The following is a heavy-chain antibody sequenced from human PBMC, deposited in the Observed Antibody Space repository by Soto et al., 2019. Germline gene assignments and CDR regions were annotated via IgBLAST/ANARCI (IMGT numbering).Heavy chain of an antibody. D-gene: IGHD3-10*01. CDR3: ARAARGWLQSFDY. CDR1: GGSTSSGDYY. J-gene: IGHJ4*02. Sequence: SEILSLTSTVSGGSTSSGDYYWSWLRQPPGKGLEWIGYIYYSGSTYYNPSLKSRVTISVDTSKNQFSLKLSSVTAADTAVYYCARAARGWLQSFDYWGQGTLVTVS. V-gene: IGHV4-30-4*01. CDR2: IYYSGST.